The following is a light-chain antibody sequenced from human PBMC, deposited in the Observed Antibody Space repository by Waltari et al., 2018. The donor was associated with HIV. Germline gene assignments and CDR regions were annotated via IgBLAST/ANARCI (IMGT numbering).Light chain of an antibody. V-gene: IGLV2-23*02. CDR2: EVS. J-gene: IGLJ2*01. CDR3: CSYAGSSTLV. Sequence: QSALTQPASVSGSPGQSIPISSPGTSSDVGSSNLVPWYQQHPGKAPKLMIYEVSKRPSGVSNRFSGSKSGNTASLTISGLQAEDEADYYCCSYAGSSTLVFGGGTKLTVL. CDR1: SSDVGSSNL.